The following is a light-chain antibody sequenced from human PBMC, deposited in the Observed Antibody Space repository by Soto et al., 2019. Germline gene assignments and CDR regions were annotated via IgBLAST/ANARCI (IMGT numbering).Light chain of an antibody. J-gene: IGKJ1*01. CDR1: QGVSGSF. V-gene: IGKV3-20*01. CDR3: QLYGASPKT. CDR2: GAS. Sequence: EIVLTQSPVTLSLSPGERATLSCRASQGVSGSFLAWYQQKPGQAPRLLIYGASSRATGIPDRFTGSGSGTDFTLTISRLEPEDFAVYYCQLYGASPKTFGQGTKVDIK.